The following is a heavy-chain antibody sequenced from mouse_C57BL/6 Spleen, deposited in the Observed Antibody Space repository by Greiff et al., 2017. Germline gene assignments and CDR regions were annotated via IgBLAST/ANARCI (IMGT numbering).Heavy chain of an antibody. V-gene: IGHV1-72*01. CDR1: GYTFTSYW. CDR3: ARSYDYDRDWYFDV. Sequence: QVHVKQPGAELVKPGASVKLSCKASGYTFTSYWMHWVKQRPGRGLEWIGRIDPNSGGTKYNEKFKSKATLTVDKPSSKAYMQLSSLTSEDSAVYYCARSYDYDRDWYFDVWGTGTTVTVSS. CDR2: IDPNSGGT. J-gene: IGHJ1*03. D-gene: IGHD2-4*01.